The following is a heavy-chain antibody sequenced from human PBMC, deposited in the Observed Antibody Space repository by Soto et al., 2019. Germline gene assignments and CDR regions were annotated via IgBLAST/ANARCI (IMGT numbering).Heavy chain of an antibody. D-gene: IGHD6-13*01. CDR2: INAGNGNT. J-gene: IGHJ3*02. Sequence: ASVKVSCKASGYTFTSYAMHWVRQAPGQRLEWMGWINAGNGNTKYSQKFQGRVTITRDTSASTAYMELSSLRSEDTAVYYCARDGAAAGTGAFDIWGQGTMVTVSS. V-gene: IGHV1-3*01. CDR3: ARDGAAAGTGAFDI. CDR1: GYTFTSYA.